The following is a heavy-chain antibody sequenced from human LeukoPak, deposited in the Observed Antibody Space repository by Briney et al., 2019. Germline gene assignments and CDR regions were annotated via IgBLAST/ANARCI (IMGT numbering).Heavy chain of an antibody. CDR1: GDSINNYY. D-gene: IGHD1-14*01. J-gene: IGHJ3*02. CDR2: IYYSGST. V-gene: IGHV4-59*08. CDR3: ARADQPGDAFDI. Sequence: SETLSLTCTVSGDSINNYYWSWIRQPPGKGLEWIGYIYYSGSTNYNPSLKSRVTISVDTSKNQFSLKLSSVTAADTAVYYCARADQPGDAFDIWGQGTMVTVSS.